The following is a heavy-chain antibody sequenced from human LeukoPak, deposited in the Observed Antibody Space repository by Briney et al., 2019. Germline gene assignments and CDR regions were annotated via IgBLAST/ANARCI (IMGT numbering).Heavy chain of an antibody. D-gene: IGHD2-21*02. Sequence: SETLSLTCTVSGGSISSSGYFWGWIRQPPGKGLEWIGCMYYAGSTYYNPSLKSRVTISVDTSKNQFSLKLNSVTAADTAVYYCAKMTIHGDSVLWGRGSLVTVSS. V-gene: IGHV4-39*07. CDR1: GGSISSSGYF. CDR2: MYYAGST. J-gene: IGHJ4*02. CDR3: AKMTIHGDSVL.